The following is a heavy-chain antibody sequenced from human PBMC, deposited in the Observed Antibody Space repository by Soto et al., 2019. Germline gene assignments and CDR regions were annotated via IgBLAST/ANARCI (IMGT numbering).Heavy chain of an antibody. J-gene: IGHJ4*02. V-gene: IGHV4-61*01. CDR3: ARASPYDFWSGYRIDY. CDR1: GGSVSSGSYY. CDR2: IYYSGST. Sequence: PSETLSLTCTVSGGSVSSGSYYWSWIRQPSGKGLEWIGYIYYSGSTNYNPSLKSRVTISVDTSKNQFSLKLSSVTAADTAVYYCARASPYDFWSGYRIDYWGQGTLVTVSS. D-gene: IGHD3-3*01.